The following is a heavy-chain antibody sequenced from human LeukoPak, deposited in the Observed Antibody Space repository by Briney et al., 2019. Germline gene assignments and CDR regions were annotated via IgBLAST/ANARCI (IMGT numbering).Heavy chain of an antibody. CDR1: GFTFSGYG. CDR3: ARDALTGEDDAFDI. J-gene: IGHJ3*02. CDR2: ISRSSSTI. V-gene: IGHV3-48*02. Sequence: GGSLRLSCAASGFTFSGYGMNWVRQAPGKGLEWVSKISRSSSTIYYADSVKGRFTISRDNAKSSLYLQMNSLRDEDTAVYPCARDALTGEDDAFDIWGQGTMVTVSS. D-gene: IGHD7-27*01.